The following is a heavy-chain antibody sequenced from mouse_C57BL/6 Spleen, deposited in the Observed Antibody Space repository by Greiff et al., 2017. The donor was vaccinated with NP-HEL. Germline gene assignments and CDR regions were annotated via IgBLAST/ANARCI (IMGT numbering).Heavy chain of an antibody. CDR2: IDPKSGGT. CDR3: ARRDSNYLFAY. V-gene: IGHV1-72*01. Sequence: VQLQQPGAELVKPGASVKLSCKASGYTFTSYWMHWVKQRPGRGLEWIGRIDPKSGGTKYNEKFKSKATLTVDKPSSTAYMQLSSLTSEDSAVYYCARRDSNYLFAYWGQGTLVTVSA. J-gene: IGHJ3*01. D-gene: IGHD2-5*01. CDR1: GYTFTSYW.